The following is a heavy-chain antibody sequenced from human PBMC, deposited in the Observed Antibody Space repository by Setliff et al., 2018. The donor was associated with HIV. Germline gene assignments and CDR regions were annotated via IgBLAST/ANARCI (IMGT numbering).Heavy chain of an antibody. V-gene: IGHV4-34*01. CDR2: INHSGST. D-gene: IGHD5-18*01. J-gene: IGHJ3*01. CDR1: GGSFSAYY. CDR3: AREWSYGAFDTFDV. Sequence: PSETLSLTCAVYGGSFSAYYWSWIRQPPGKGPEWIGEINHSGSTNYNPSLKTRVTIMVDTSKNQFSLKPGSVTAADTAVYYCAREWSYGAFDTFDVWGQGTMVTVSS.